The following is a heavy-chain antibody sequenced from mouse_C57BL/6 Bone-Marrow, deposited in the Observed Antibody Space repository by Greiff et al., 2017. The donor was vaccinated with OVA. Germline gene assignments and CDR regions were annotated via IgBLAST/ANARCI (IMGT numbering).Heavy chain of an antibody. CDR1: GYTFTDYN. CDR3: ARSPYYCGSSYGYFDV. D-gene: IGHD1-1*01. CDR2: INPNNGGT. J-gene: IGHJ1*03. Sequence: VQLKESGPELVKPGASVKMSCKASGYTFTDYNMHWVKQSHGKSLEWIGYINPNNGGTSYNQKFKGKATLTVNKSSSTAYMELRSLTSEDSAVYYCARSPYYCGSSYGYFDVWGTGTTVTVSS. V-gene: IGHV1-22*01.